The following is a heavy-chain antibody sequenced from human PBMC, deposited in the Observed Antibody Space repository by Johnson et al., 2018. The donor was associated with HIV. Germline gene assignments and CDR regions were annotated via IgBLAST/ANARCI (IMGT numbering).Heavy chain of an antibody. CDR3: AKDYENVWGGYGGAFDI. Sequence: VQLLESGGGLVQPGGSLRLSCAASGFTFSSYAMSWVRQAPGKGLEWVSAISGSGGYTYYADSVKGRFTISRDSSKDTLYLQMNSLGAEDTAIYYCAKDYENVWGGYGGAFDIWGQGTMVTVSS. J-gene: IGHJ3*02. CDR1: GFTFSSYA. V-gene: IGHV3-23*01. D-gene: IGHD3-16*01. CDR2: ISGSGGYT.